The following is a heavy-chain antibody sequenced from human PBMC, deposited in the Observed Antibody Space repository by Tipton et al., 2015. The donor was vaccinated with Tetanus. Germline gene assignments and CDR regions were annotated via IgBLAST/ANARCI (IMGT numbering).Heavy chain of an antibody. V-gene: IGHV4-61*02. Sequence: TLSLTCTVSGDSLSNGGYYWSWIRQPAGKGLEWIGRVDRSGTTTYNPSLKGRVTMSLDTSKNQFSLKLTSVTAADTAMYYCARGSDIVVVPGVTRADWFDPWGQGTLVTVSS. CDR1: GDSLSNGGYY. CDR2: VDRSGTT. D-gene: IGHD2-2*01. J-gene: IGHJ5*02. CDR3: ARGSDIVVVPGVTRADWFDP.